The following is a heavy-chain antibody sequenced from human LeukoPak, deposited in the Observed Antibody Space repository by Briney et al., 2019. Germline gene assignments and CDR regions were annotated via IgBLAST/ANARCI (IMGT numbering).Heavy chain of an antibody. V-gene: IGHV4-39*01. Sequence: SETLSLTCTVSGGSISSGSYYWSWIRQPPGKGLEWIGEINHSGSTNYNPSLKSRVTISVDTSKNQFSLKLSSVTAADTAVYYCARQWRYGSGSSYPFDYWGQGTLVTVSS. CDR2: INHSGST. D-gene: IGHD3-10*01. CDR1: GGSISSGSYY. CDR3: ARQWRYGSGSSYPFDY. J-gene: IGHJ4*02.